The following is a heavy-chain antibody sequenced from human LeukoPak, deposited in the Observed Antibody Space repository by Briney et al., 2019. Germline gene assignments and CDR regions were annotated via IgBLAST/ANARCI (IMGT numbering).Heavy chain of an antibody. CDR3: TTDLSSSSWYSFDY. Sequence: GGSLRLSCAASGFTFNNAWMTWVRQAPGKGLEWVGRIKTKTDGGTTAYSAPVKGRFTISRDGSKNTLYLQMNSLKIEDTALYYCTTDLSSSSWYSFDYWGQGTLVTVSS. CDR1: GFTFNNAW. D-gene: IGHD6-13*01. J-gene: IGHJ4*02. V-gene: IGHV3-15*01. CDR2: IKTKTDGGTT.